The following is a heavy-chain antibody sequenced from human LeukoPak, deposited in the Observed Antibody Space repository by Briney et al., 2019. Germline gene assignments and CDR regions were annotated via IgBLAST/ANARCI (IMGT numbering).Heavy chain of an antibody. CDR1: GYTFTGYY. J-gene: IGHJ4*02. V-gene: IGHV1-2*02. CDR3: ARSIVATIGEVYFDY. Sequence: GASVKVSCKASGYTFTGYYMHWVRQAPGQGLEWMGWINPNSGGTNYAQKFQGRVTMTRDTSISTAYMELSRLRSDDTAVYYCARSIVATIGEVYFDYWGQGTLVTVSS. CDR2: INPNSGGT. D-gene: IGHD5-12*01.